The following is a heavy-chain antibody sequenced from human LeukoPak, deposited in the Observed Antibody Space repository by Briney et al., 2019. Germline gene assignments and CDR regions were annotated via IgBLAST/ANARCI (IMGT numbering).Heavy chain of an antibody. CDR2: VSYDGRNE. J-gene: IGHJ4*02. V-gene: IGHV3-30*18. D-gene: IGHD6-19*01. CDR1: GFTFWSYG. CDR3: AKAPSRYSSGWYEGIDY. Sequence: GGSLRLSCAASGFTFWSYGMHWVRQAPGKGLEWVAVVSYDGRNEYYADSVKGRFTISRDNSKNTLYLQMNSLRAEDTAVYFCAKAPSRYSSGWYEGIDYWGQGTLVTVSS.